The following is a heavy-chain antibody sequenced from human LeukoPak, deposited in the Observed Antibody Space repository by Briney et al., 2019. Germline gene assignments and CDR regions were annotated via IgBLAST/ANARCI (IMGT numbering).Heavy chain of an antibody. CDR3: ARDMRAAYGSVTYSYYFDY. Sequence: PGGSLRLSCAVSGFIFSKYGMTWLRQAPGKGLERVSGIALNGGDTDYADSVKGRFTISRDNAKNSLYLEMNSLRAEDTAVYYCARDMRAAYGSVTYSYYFDYWGQGTLVTVSS. J-gene: IGHJ4*02. CDR1: GFIFSKYG. D-gene: IGHD3-10*01. V-gene: IGHV3-21*01. CDR2: IALNGGDT.